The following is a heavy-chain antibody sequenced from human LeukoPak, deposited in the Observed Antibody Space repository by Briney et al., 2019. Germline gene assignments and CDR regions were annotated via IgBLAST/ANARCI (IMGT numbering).Heavy chain of an antibody. J-gene: IGHJ4*02. CDR1: GYTFTGYY. V-gene: IGHV1-2*04. CDR3: ARNDYGDYGFFDY. Sequence: EASVKVSCKASGYTFTGYYMHWVRQAPGQGLEWMGWINPNSGGTNYAQKFQGWVTMTRDTSISTAYMELSRLRSDDTAVYYCARNDYGDYGFFDYWGQGTLVTVSS. CDR2: INPNSGGT. D-gene: IGHD4-17*01.